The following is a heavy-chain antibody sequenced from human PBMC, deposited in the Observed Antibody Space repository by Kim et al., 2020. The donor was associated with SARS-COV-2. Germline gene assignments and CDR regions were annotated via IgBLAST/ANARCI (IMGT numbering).Heavy chain of an antibody. Sequence: ASVKVSCKASGYTFTSYAMHWVRQAPGQRLEWMGWINAGNGNTKYSQKFQGRVTITRDTSASTAYMELSSLRSEDTAVYYCARDLSVLRYFDWLSLELAMDVWGQGTTVTVSS. CDR3: ARDLSVLRYFDWLSLELAMDV. D-gene: IGHD3-9*01. CDR1: GYTFTSYA. J-gene: IGHJ6*02. V-gene: IGHV1-3*01. CDR2: INAGNGNT.